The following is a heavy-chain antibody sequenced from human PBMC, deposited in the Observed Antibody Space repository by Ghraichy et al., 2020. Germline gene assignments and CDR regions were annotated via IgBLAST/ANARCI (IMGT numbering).Heavy chain of an antibody. CDR3: ASSQSGVAQYIFDYYYYGMDV. V-gene: IGHV3-21*01. Sequence: GGSLRLSCAASGFTFSSYSMNWVRQAPGKGLEWVSSISSSSSYIYYADSVKGRFTISRDNAKNSLYLQMNSLRAEDTAVYYCASSQSGVAQYIFDYYYYGMDVWGQGTTVTVSS. D-gene: IGHD2-15*01. CDR1: GFTFSSYS. J-gene: IGHJ6*02. CDR2: ISSSSSYI.